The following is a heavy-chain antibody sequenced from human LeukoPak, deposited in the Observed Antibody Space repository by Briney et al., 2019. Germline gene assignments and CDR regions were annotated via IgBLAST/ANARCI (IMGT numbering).Heavy chain of an antibody. D-gene: IGHD6-19*01. J-gene: IGHJ4*02. V-gene: IGHV3-30*04. CDR1: GFTFSSYA. Sequence: GGSLRLSCAASGFTFSSYAMHWVRQAPGKGLEWVAVISYDGSNKYYADSVKGRFTISRDNSKNTLYLQMNSLRAEDTAVYYCARGYSGGSHDYWGQGTLVTVSS. CDR2: ISYDGSNK. CDR3: ARGYSGGSHDY.